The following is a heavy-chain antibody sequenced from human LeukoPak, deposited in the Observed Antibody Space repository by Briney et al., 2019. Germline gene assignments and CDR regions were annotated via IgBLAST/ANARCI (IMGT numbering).Heavy chain of an antibody. Sequence: GGSLGLSCAASGFTFSSYSMNWVRQAPGKGLEWVSSISSSSSYIYYADSVKGRFTISRDNAKNSLYLQMNSLRAEDTAVYYCASHYVWGSYRKLDYWGQGTLVTVSS. CDR2: ISSSSSYI. D-gene: IGHD3-16*02. CDR1: GFTFSSYS. CDR3: ASHYVWGSYRKLDY. V-gene: IGHV3-21*01. J-gene: IGHJ4*02.